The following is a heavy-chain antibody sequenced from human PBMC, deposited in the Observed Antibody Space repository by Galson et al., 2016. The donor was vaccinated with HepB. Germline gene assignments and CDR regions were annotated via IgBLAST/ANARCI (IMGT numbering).Heavy chain of an antibody. J-gene: IGHJ4*02. CDR2: IKGDGSEK. CDR1: GFTLSYHW. CDR3: ARLGGSGWTADF. V-gene: IGHV3-7*01. Sequence: SLRLSCAVSGFTLSYHWMNWVRQAPGKGLEWAATIKGDGSEKRYVDSVKGRFTLSRGNAESSLFLQMDSLRAEDTAVYYCARLGGSGWTADFWGQGTLVTVSS. D-gene: IGHD6-19*01.